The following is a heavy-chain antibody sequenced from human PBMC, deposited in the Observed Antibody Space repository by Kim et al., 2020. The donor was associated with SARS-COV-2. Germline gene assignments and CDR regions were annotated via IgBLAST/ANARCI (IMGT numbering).Heavy chain of an antibody. V-gene: IGHV1-46*01. Sequence: AQKFKGRVTMTRETSTSTVYMELSSLRSEDTAVYYCARDFSEQWLGNFDYWGQGTLVTVSS. J-gene: IGHJ4*02. D-gene: IGHD6-19*01. CDR3: ARDFSEQWLGNFDY.